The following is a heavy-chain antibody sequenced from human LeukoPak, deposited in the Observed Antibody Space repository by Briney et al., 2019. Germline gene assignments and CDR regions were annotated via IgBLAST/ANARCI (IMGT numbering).Heavy chain of an antibody. Sequence: ASVKVSCKASGYTFTSYDINWVRQATGQGLEWMGWVNPNSGNTGYAQKFQGRVTMTRNTSISTAYMELSSLRSEDTAVYYCARGRDIVATDLDYWGQGTLVTVSS. J-gene: IGHJ4*02. CDR2: VNPNSGNT. CDR3: ARGRDIVATDLDY. CDR1: GYTFTSYD. D-gene: IGHD5-12*01. V-gene: IGHV1-8*01.